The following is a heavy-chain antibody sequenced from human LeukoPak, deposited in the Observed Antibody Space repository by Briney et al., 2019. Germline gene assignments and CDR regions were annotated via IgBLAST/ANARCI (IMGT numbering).Heavy chain of an antibody. CDR2: IYHSGST. J-gene: IGHJ2*01. CDR1: GGSISSSNW. CDR3: ARDSNYDSSGYYYRAKYFDL. D-gene: IGHD3-22*01. Sequence: SGTLSLTCAVSGGSISSSNWWSWVRQPPGKGLEWIGEIYHSGSTNYNPSLKSRVTVSVDTSKNQFSLKLSSVTAADTAVYYCARDSNYDSSGYYYRAKYFDLWGRGTLVTVSS. V-gene: IGHV4-4*02.